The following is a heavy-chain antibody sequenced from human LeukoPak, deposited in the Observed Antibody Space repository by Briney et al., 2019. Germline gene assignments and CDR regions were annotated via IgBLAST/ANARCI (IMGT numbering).Heavy chain of an antibody. CDR3: AKGLSAVTTRPDDTFDI. D-gene: IGHD4-17*01. J-gene: IGHJ3*02. Sequence: GSLRLSCAASGFTFSTFAMIWVRQPPGKGLEWVSSIFPSGGEIHYADSVRGRFTISRDNSKNTLYLQIHFLRADDTAVYYCAKGLSAVTTRPDDTFDIWGQGTMVIVSS. V-gene: IGHV3-23*01. CDR1: GFTFSTFA. CDR2: IFPSGGEI.